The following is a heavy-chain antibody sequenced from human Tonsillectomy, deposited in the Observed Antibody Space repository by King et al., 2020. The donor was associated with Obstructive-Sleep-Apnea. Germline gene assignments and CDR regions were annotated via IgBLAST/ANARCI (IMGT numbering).Heavy chain of an antibody. V-gene: IGHV3-23*04. J-gene: IGHJ4*02. D-gene: IGHD1-26*01. Sequence: VQLVESGGGLVQPGGSLRLSCAASGFTFSSYTMSWVRQAPGKGLEWVSGISGIGVHTYFADSVKGRFTISRDNSKDTLYLQMNSLRAEDTAVYYCEKAYLWEDYWGQGTLVTVSS. CDR2: ISGIGVHT. CDR1: GFTFSSYT. CDR3: EKAYLWEDY.